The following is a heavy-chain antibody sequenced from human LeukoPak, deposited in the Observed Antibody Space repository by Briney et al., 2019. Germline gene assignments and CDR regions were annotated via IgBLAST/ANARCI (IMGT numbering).Heavy chain of an antibody. CDR1: GFTFSSYS. Sequence: PGGSLRLSCAASGFTFSSYSMNWVRQAPGKGLEWVSSISSSSSYIYYADSVKGRFTISRDNAKNSLYLQMNSLRAEDTAVYYCARDRAQLWSTPRRLRYYYGMDVWGQGTTVTVSS. CDR2: ISSSSSYI. CDR3: ARDRAQLWSTPRRLRYYYGMDV. D-gene: IGHD5-18*01. V-gene: IGHV3-21*01. J-gene: IGHJ6*02.